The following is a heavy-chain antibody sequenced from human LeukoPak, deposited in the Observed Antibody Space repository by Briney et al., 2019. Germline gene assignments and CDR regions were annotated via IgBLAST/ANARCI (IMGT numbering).Heavy chain of an antibody. CDR3: AKSSYYDSSGYYREYYFDF. V-gene: IGHV3-23*01. J-gene: IGHJ4*02. D-gene: IGHD3-22*01. CDR1: GFTFSSYA. CDR2: ISGSGGST. Sequence: GGSLRLSCAASGFTFSSYAMSWVRQAPGKGLEWVSAISGSGGSTYYADSVKGRFTISRDNSKNTLYLQMNSLRDEDTAVYYCAKSSYYDSSGYYREYYFDFWGQGTLVTVSS.